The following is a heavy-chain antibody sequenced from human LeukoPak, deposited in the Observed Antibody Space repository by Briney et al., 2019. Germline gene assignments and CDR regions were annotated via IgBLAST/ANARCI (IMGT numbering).Heavy chain of an antibody. Sequence: GGSLRLSCAASGNYWMHWVRQAPGKGLVWVSHINSDGSWTSYADSVKGRFTISKDNAKNTVYLQMNSLRAEDTAVYYCAKYISRGSRQYDYWGQGTLVTVSS. CDR2: INSDGSWT. CDR1: GNYW. D-gene: IGHD1-26*01. V-gene: IGHV3-74*01. J-gene: IGHJ4*02. CDR3: AKYISRGSRQYDY.